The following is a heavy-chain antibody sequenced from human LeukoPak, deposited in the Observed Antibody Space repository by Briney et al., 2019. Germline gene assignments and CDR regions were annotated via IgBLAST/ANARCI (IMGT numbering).Heavy chain of an antibody. J-gene: IGHJ4*02. CDR1: GYTFTSYG. D-gene: IGHD2-21*02. CDR3: ARDFGVVVTAMFDY. CDR2: ISAYNGNT. Sequence: GASVKVSCKASGYTFTSYGISWVRQAPGQGLGGMGWISAYNGNTNYAQKLQGRVTMTTDTSTSTAYMELRSLRSDDTAVYYCARDFGVVVTAMFDYWGQGTLVTVSS. V-gene: IGHV1-18*01.